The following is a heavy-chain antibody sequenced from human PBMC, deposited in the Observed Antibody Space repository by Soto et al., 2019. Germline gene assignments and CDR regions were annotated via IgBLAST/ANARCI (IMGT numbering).Heavy chain of an antibody. J-gene: IGHJ6*02. Sequence: ASVKVSCKASGYTFTGYYMHWVRQAPGQGLEWMGWINPNSGGTNYAQKFQGRVTMTRDTSISTVYMELSRLRSDDTAVYYCARARPFGVVNYGMDVWGQGTTVTVSS. CDR2: INPNSGGT. V-gene: IGHV1-2*02. CDR1: GYTFTGYY. D-gene: IGHD3-3*01. CDR3: ARARPFGVVNYGMDV.